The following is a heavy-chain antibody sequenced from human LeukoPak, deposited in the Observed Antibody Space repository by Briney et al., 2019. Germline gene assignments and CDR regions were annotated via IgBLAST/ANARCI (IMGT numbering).Heavy chain of an antibody. CDR3: VRDDYLSY. CDR2: IRYDGGVT. Sequence: PGGSLRLSCAASGFANSKFWMHWVRQAPGKGLVWVARIRYDGGVTMYADSVKGRFIISRDNAKNTLYLQMDSLRVEDTAVYYCVRDDYLSYWGQGALVTVSS. D-gene: IGHD4-11*01. V-gene: IGHV3-74*03. CDR1: GFANSKFW. J-gene: IGHJ4*02.